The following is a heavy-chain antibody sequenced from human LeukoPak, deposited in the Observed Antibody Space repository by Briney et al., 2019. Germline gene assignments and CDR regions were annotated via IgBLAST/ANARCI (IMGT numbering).Heavy chain of an antibody. D-gene: IGHD6-13*01. V-gene: IGHV3-11*01. Sequence: GGSLRLSCAASGFTFSGYCMNWIRQAPGKGLEWVSYISYNGDTIYYADSVKGRFTVSRDNAKNSLYLQMNSLRAEDTAVYYCARLGIITAAGSNDYWGQGTLVTVSS. J-gene: IGHJ4*02. CDR3: ARLGIITAAGSNDY. CDR1: GFTFSGYC. CDR2: ISYNGDTI.